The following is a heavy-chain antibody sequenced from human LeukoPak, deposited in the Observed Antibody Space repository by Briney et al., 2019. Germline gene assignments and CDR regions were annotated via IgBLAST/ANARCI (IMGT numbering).Heavy chain of an antibody. V-gene: IGHV3-15*01. J-gene: IGHJ4*02. CDR1: GFTFSNAW. CDR3: ARSGYSYGSYYFDY. D-gene: IGHD5-18*01. CDR2: IKSKTDGGTT. Sequence: PGGSLRLSCAASGFTFSNAWMSWVRQAPGKGLEWVGRIKSKTDGGTTDYAAPVKGRFTISRDNAKNSLYLQMNSLRAEDTAVYYCARSGYSYGSYYFDYWGQGTLVTVSS.